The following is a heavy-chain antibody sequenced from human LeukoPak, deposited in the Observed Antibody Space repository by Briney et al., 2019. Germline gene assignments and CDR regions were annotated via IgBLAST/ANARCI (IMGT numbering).Heavy chain of an antibody. J-gene: IGHJ4*02. CDR2: IYPGDSDT. D-gene: IGHD3-22*01. V-gene: IGHV5-51*01. Sequence: GESLKISCKGSGYSFTSYWIGWVRQMPGKGLEWMGIIYPGDSDTRYSPSFQGQVTISADKSISTAYLQGSSLKASDTAMYYCARSPSDSSGYKDYWGQGTLVTVSS. CDR3: ARSPSDSSGYKDY. CDR1: GYSFTSYW.